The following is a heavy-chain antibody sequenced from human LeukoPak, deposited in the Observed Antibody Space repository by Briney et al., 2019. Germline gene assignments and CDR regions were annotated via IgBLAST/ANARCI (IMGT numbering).Heavy chain of an antibody. J-gene: IGHJ4*02. D-gene: IGHD1-1*01. CDR3: ARSGNYFDY. V-gene: IGHV4-30-2*01. Sequence: SETLSLTCAVSGGSLSSGGYSWSWIRQPPGKGLEWIGYIYHIGSTYYNPSLKSRVTISVDTSKNQFSLKLYSVTAADTAVYYCARSGNYFDYWGQGTLVTVSS. CDR1: GGSLSSGGYS. CDR2: IYHIGST.